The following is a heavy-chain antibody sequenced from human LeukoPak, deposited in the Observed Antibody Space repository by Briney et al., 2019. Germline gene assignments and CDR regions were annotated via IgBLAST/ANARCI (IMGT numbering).Heavy chain of an antibody. D-gene: IGHD2-15*01. CDR2: IYSVGST. CDR3: ARCGGSCLNFDY. Sequence: GGSLRLSCAASGVTVSSNYMTWGRHAPGKGLEWVSVIYSVGSTYYADSVKGLFTISRDNSKNTLYLQMNSLRAEDTAVYYCARCGGSCLNFDYWGQGTLVTVSS. J-gene: IGHJ4*02. CDR1: GVTVSSNY. V-gene: IGHV3-53*01.